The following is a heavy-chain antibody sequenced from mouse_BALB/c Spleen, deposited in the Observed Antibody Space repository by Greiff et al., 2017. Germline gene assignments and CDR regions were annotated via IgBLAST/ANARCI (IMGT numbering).Heavy chain of an antibody. D-gene: IGHD2-4*01. V-gene: IGHV5-6-3*01. J-gene: IGHJ3*01. Sequence: EVQLVESGGGLVQPGGSLKLSCAASGFTFSSYGMSWVRQTPDKRLELVATINSNGGSTYYPDSVKGRFTISRDNAKNTLYLQMSSLKSEDTAMYYCARDRALMITTGWFAYWGQGTLVTVAA. CDR3: ARDRALMITTGWFAY. CDR2: INSNGGST. CDR1: GFTFSSYG.